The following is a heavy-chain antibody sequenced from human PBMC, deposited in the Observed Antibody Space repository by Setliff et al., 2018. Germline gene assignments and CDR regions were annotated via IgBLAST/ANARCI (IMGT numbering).Heavy chain of an antibody. D-gene: IGHD4-17*01. V-gene: IGHV1-18*01. J-gene: IGHJ6*03. CDR2: ITAYNGNT. CDR1: GYSFTSYG. CDR3: AGEMGTVMTPTHYVYYMDV. Sequence: ASVKVSCKASGYSFTSYGISWVRQAPGQGLEWMGWITAYNGNTHYAQKLQGRVTMTTDTSTSTAYMELRSLRSDDTAVYYCAGEMGTVMTPTHYVYYMDVWGKGTTVTVSS.